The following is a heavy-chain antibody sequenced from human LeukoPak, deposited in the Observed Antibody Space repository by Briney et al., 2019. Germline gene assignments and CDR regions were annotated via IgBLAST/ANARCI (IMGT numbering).Heavy chain of an antibody. D-gene: IGHD2-15*01. J-gene: IGHJ3*02. CDR2: IYYSGST. Sequence: PSETLSLTCTVSGGSISSSSYYWGWIRQPPGKGLEWIGSIYYSGSTYYNPSLKSRVTISVDTSKNQFSLKLSSVTAADTAVYYCALGGGSSDAFDIWGQGTMVTVSS. V-gene: IGHV4-39*07. CDR1: GGSISSSSYY. CDR3: ALGGGSSDAFDI.